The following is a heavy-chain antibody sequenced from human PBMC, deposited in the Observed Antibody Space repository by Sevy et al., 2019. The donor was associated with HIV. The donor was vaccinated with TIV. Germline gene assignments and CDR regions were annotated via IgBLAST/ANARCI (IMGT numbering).Heavy chain of an antibody. D-gene: IGHD5-18*01. CDR2: ISYHESNK. CDR3: ATKKIDRGYSYDTDY. V-gene: IGHV3-30*03. CDR1: GFTFSSYG. J-gene: IGHJ4*02. Sequence: GGSLRLSCAASGFTFSSYGMHWVRQAPGKGLEWVAVISYHESNKFYADSVKGRFTISRDNSKNMLYLQMDNLRAEDTAVYHCATKKIDRGYSYDTDYWGQGTLVTVSS.